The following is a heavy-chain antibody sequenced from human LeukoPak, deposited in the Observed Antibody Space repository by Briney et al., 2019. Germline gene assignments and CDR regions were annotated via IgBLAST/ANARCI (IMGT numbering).Heavy chain of an antibody. D-gene: IGHD5-18*01. CDR3: AKDKGYSYGSLDY. CDR2: ISWNSGSI. V-gene: IGHV3-9*03. J-gene: IGHJ4*02. Sequence: PGRSLRLSCAASGFTFDDYAMHWVRQAPGKGLEWVSGISWNSGSIGYADSVKGRFTISRDNAKNSLYLQMNSLRAEDMALYYCAKDKGYSYGSLDYWGQGTLVTVSS. CDR1: GFTFDDYA.